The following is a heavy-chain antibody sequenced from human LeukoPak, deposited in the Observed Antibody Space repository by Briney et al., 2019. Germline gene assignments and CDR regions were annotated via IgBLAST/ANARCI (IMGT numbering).Heavy chain of an antibody. V-gene: IGHV4-59*08. J-gene: IGHJ3*01. D-gene: IGHD3-16*01. CDR3: AXRWVYDKRAFDA. CDR2: IYYTGTT. CDR1: GGSISGTYY. Sequence: PSETPSLTCTVSGGSISGTYYWRWVRQPPGKGLEWIGYIYYTGTTDSNPSLKSRVTISLDTSKNHFSLNRSSVTAADTAVYYCAXRWVYDKRAFDAWGQGTMVTVSS.